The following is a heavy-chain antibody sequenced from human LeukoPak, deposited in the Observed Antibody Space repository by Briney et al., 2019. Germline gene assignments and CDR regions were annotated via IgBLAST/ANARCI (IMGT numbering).Heavy chain of an antibody. CDR3: ASHDWGSFAFDI. V-gene: IGHV4-39*01. D-gene: IGHD7-27*01. J-gene: IGHJ3*02. CDR2: IYYSGST. Sequence: SETLSLTCIVSGGSISSSSYYWRWIRQPPGKGLEWIGSIYYSGSTYYNPSLKSRVTISVDTSKNQFSLKLSSVTAADTAVYYCASHDWGSFAFDIWGQGTMVTVSS. CDR1: GGSISSSSYY.